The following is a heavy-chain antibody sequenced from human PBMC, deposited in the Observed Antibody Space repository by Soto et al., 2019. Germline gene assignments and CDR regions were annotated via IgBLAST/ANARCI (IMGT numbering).Heavy chain of an antibody. Sequence: GAALKISCAASAFTFSDFAIASFRHPPGKGLESVSSASGSGSGTYYADSVKGRFTISRDNSKNTLFLHMTNLRAGHTALYFFAKGSSSVTTPSDCWDKGTLVTVSS. CDR3: AKGSSSVTTPSDC. D-gene: IGHD5-18*01. CDR1: AFTFSDFA. J-gene: IGHJ4*02. V-gene: IGHV3-23*01. CDR2: ASGSGSGT.